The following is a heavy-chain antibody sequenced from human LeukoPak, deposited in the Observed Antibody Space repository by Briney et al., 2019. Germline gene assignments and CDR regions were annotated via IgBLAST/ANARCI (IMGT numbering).Heavy chain of an antibody. CDR2: IYAGGGGT. J-gene: IGHJ4*02. V-gene: IGHV3-23*01. Sequence: GGSLRLSCAASGFTFSNYVMSWVRQAPGKGLEWMLVIYAGGGGTYYADSVKGRFTIARDNSRNTLYLQMNSLRPEDTAVYYCAKAHYYGSDSSCVTFDYWGQGTLVTVSS. CDR3: AKAHYYGSDSSCVTFDY. D-gene: IGHD3-10*01. CDR1: GFTFSNYV.